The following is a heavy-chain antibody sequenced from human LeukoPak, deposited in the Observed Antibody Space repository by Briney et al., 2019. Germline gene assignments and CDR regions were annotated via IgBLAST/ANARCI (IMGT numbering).Heavy chain of an antibody. Sequence: GGSLRLSCAASGFTFSSYTMNWVRQAPGKGLEWVSSISSSSSYIYYAESVKGRFTMSRDNAKNSLYLQMNSLRAEDTAVYYCARATTYDILTGHFDYWGQGTLVTVSS. J-gene: IGHJ4*02. D-gene: IGHD3-9*01. V-gene: IGHV3-21*01. CDR3: ARATTYDILTGHFDY. CDR2: ISSSSSYI. CDR1: GFTFSSYT.